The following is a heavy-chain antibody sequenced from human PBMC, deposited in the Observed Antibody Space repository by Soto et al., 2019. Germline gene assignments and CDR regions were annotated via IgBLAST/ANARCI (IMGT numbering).Heavy chain of an antibody. CDR3: AKLTGGERGYFDY. J-gene: IGHJ4*02. CDR2: ISGSGGST. Sequence: GGSLRLSCAASGFTFSSYAMSWVRQAPGKGLEWVSAISGSGGSTYYADSVKGRFTISRDNSKNTLYLQMNSLSAEDTAVYYCAKLTGGERGYFDYWGQGTLVTVSS. CDR1: GFTFSSYA. D-gene: IGHD3-10*01. V-gene: IGHV3-23*01.